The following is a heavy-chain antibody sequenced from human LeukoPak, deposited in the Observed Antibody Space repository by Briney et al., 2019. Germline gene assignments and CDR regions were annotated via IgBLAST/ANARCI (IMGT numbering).Heavy chain of an antibody. CDR1: GYTFTSYY. CDR2: INPSGGST. V-gene: IGHV1-46*01. D-gene: IGHD5-18*01. J-gene: IGHJ4*02. CDR3: ARESVQGYSYGLKPFDY. Sequence: ASVTVSCKASGYTFTSYYMHWVRQAPGQGLEWMGIINPSGGSTSYAQKFQGRVTMTRDMSTSTVYMELSSLRSEDTAVYYCARESVQGYSYGLKPFDYWGQGTLVTVSS.